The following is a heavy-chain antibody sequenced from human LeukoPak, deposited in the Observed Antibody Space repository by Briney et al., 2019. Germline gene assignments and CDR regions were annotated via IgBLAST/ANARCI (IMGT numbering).Heavy chain of an antibody. V-gene: IGHV3-74*01. Sequence: PGGSRRLSCAASGFTFSSYWMHWVRQAPGKGLVWVSRINSDGSSTSYADSVKGRFTISRDNAKNTLYLQMNSLRAEDTAVYYCATGYGDYEIGFDYWGQGTLVTVSS. D-gene: IGHD4-17*01. CDR3: ATGYGDYEIGFDY. CDR2: INSDGSST. J-gene: IGHJ4*02. CDR1: GFTFSSYW.